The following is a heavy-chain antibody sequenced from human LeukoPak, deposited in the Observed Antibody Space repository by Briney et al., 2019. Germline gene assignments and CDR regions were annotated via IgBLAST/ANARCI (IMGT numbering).Heavy chain of an antibody. Sequence: TGGSLRLSCAASGFTFSSYAMHWVRQAPGKGLEWVAVISDDGSDKYYADSGKGRFSISRDNSKNTVYLQMNSLRPEDTAVHYCARQLSGTRWYFDLWGRGTLVTVSS. D-gene: IGHD6-13*01. V-gene: IGHV3-30-3*01. CDR3: ARQLSGTRWYFDL. CDR2: ISDDGSDK. J-gene: IGHJ2*01. CDR1: GFTFSSYA.